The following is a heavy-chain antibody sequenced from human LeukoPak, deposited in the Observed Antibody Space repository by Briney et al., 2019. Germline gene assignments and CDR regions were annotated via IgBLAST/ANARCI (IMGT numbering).Heavy chain of an antibody. Sequence: GGSLRLSCAASGFTFSSYSMNWVRQAPGRGLEWVSSISTSSSYIYYADSVKGRFTIFRDNAKNSLYLQMNSLRAEDAAVYYCARDLSYYYDSSGYPHAFDIWGQGTMVTVSS. J-gene: IGHJ3*02. CDR3: ARDLSYYYDSSGYPHAFDI. CDR2: ISTSSSYI. D-gene: IGHD3-22*01. CDR1: GFTFSSYS. V-gene: IGHV3-21*01.